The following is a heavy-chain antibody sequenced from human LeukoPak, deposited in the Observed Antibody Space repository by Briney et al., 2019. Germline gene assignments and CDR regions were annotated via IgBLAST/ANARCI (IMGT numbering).Heavy chain of an antibody. D-gene: IGHD4-17*01. V-gene: IGHV1-69*05. J-gene: IGHJ4*02. Sequence: SVKVSCKASGGTFSSYAISWVRQAPGQGLEWMGRIVPIFGTANYAQKFQGRVTITTDESTSTAYMELSSLRSEDTAVYYCARESPPPMTTVTNYFDYWGQGTLVTVSS. CDR3: ARESPPPMTTVTNYFDY. CDR2: IVPIFGTA. CDR1: GGTFSSYA.